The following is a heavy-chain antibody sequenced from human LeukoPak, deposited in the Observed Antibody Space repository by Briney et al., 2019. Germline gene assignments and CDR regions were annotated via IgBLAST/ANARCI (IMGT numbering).Heavy chain of an antibody. V-gene: IGHV5-10-1*01. CDR1: GYRFTSYW. CDR3: ARRYYGMDV. Sequence: GESLQISCQGSGYRFTSYWISWVRQMPGKGLEWMGRIDPSDSYTNYSPSFQGHVTISADKSISTAYLQWSSLKASDTAVYYCARRYYGMDVWGKGTTVTVSS. J-gene: IGHJ6*04. CDR2: IDPSDSYT.